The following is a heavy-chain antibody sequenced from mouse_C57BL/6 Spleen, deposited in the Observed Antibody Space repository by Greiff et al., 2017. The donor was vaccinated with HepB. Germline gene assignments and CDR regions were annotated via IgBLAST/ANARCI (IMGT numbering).Heavy chain of an antibody. J-gene: IGHJ2*01. CDR1: GYTFTDYY. Sequence: VQLKQSGPELVKPGASVKISCKASGYTFTDYYMNWVKQSHGKSLEWIGDINPNNGGTSYNQKFKGKATLTVDKSSSTAYMELRSLTSEDSAVYYCARSEDYYGSRCFDYWGQGTTLTVSS. D-gene: IGHD1-1*01. CDR2: INPNNGGT. V-gene: IGHV1-26*01. CDR3: ARSEDYYGSRCFDY.